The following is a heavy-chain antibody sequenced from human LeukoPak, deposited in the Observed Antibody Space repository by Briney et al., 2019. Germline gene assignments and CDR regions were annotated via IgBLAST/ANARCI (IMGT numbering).Heavy chain of an antibody. J-gene: IGHJ2*01. V-gene: IGHV4-38-2*02. CDR2: IHDTGST. CDR1: GYSISSGYN. Sequence: SETLSLTCTVSGYSISSGYNWGWIRQPPGKGLEWIGSIHDTGSTKYNPSLKSRVTRSLDTSKNRFSLQLSSVTAADTALYYCARGVDFWSGYPPWYFDLWGRGTLVTVSS. CDR3: ARGVDFWSGYPPWYFDL. D-gene: IGHD3-3*01.